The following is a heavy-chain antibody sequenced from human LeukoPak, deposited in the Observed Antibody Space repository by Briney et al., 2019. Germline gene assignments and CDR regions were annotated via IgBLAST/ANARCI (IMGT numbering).Heavy chain of an antibody. V-gene: IGHV3-23*01. D-gene: IGHD2-15*01. Sequence: GRSLRLSCAASGFTFSSYGMHWVRQAPGKGLEWVSGTSGSGGSTYYAGSVKGRFTISRDNSKNTLYLQMNSLRVEDTAVYYCAKNGGSQCYSHLDSWGQGTLVTVSS. CDR3: AKNGGSQCYSHLDS. CDR2: TSGSGGST. J-gene: IGHJ4*02. CDR1: GFTFSSYG.